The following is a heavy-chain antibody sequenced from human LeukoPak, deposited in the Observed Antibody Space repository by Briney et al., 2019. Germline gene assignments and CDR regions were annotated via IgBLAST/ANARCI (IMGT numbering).Heavy chain of an antibody. CDR1: GYSISSGYY. V-gene: IGHV4-38-2*02. Sequence: SETLSLTCTVSGYSISSGYYWGWIRQPPGKGLEWIGEINHSGSTNYNPSLKSRVTISVDTSKNQFSLKLSSVTAADTAVYYCARADRYSGYAKWGQGTLVTVSS. CDR3: ARADRYSGYAK. D-gene: IGHD5-12*01. CDR2: INHSGST. J-gene: IGHJ4*02.